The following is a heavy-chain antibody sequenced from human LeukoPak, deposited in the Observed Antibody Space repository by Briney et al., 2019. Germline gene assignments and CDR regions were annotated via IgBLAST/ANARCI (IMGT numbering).Heavy chain of an antibody. J-gene: IGHJ4*02. Sequence: GGSLRLSCAASGFTFSDYYMTWIRQAPGKGLEWVSYISSSGITIYYADSVKGRFTISRDNAKNSLFLQMNSLRAGDTAVYYCAREKASTTGTTDYDYWGRGTLVTVSS. CDR2: ISSSGITI. CDR1: GFTFSDYY. CDR3: AREKASTTGTTDYDY. V-gene: IGHV3-11*04. D-gene: IGHD1-1*01.